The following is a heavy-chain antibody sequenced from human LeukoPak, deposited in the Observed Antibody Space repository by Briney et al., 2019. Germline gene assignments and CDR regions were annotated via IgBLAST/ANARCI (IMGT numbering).Heavy chain of an antibody. J-gene: IGHJ4*02. CDR3: ARGAGIVGATRNFDY. D-gene: IGHD1-26*01. CDR2: IYPGDSDT. V-gene: IGHV5-51*01. CDR1: GYSFTSYW. Sequence: GESLKISCKGSGYSFTSYWIGWVRQMPGKGLEWMGIIYPGDSDTRYSPSFQGQVTISADESISTAYLQWSSLKASDTAMYYCARGAGIVGATRNFDYWGQGTLVTVSS.